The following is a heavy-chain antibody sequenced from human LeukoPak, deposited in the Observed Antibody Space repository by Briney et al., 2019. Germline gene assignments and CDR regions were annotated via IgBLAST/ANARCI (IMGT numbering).Heavy chain of an antibody. CDR1: GFTFSNFW. CDR2: IKKDGSEI. CDR3: ARAKWELGY. J-gene: IGHJ4*02. D-gene: IGHD1-26*01. Sequence: GGSLRLSCEASGFTFSNFWMSWVRQAPGKGLEWVANIKKDGSEIYYVDSVKGRFTISRDNAKNSLYLQMNSLGAEDTAVYYCARAKWELGYWGQGTLVTVSS. V-gene: IGHV3-7*04.